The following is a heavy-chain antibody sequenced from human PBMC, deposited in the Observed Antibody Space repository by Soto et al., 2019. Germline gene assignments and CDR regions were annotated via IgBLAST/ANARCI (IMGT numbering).Heavy chain of an antibody. Sequence: EVQLLESGGGFVQPGGSLRLSCSASGFNFNMFAMTWVRQAPGKGLEWVSTISGGSHSTYYADPHKGRFSISRDNSKNTMYLQMDSLRAEDTAIYYCAKNRVTIAALDSWGQGALVSVSS. CDR1: GFNFNMFA. CDR2: ISGGSHST. J-gene: IGHJ4*02. D-gene: IGHD6-25*01. CDR3: AKNRVTIAALDS. V-gene: IGHV3-23*01.